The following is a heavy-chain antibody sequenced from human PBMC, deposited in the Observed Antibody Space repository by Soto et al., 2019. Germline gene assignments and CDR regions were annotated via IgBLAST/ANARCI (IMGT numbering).Heavy chain of an antibody. CDR3: ARSGDSSGYYYFDY. Sequence: LSLTCTVSGGSISSGGYYWSWIRQHPGKGLEWIGYIYYSGSTYYNPSLKSRVTISVDTSKNQFSLKLSSVTAADTAVYYCARSGDSSGYYYFDYWGQGTLVTVS. V-gene: IGHV4-31*03. CDR2: IYYSGST. D-gene: IGHD3-22*01. J-gene: IGHJ4*02. CDR1: GGSISSGGYY.